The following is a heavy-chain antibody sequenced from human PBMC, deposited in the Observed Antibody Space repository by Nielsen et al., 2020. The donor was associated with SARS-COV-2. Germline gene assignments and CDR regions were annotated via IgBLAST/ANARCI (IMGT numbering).Heavy chain of an antibody. CDR2: ISSSSSTI. D-gene: IGHD3-10*01. J-gene: IGHJ6*02. Sequence: GESLKISCAASGFTSSSYSMNWVRQAPGKGLEWVSYISSSSSTIYYADSVKGRFTISRDNAKNSLYLQMNSLRDEDTAVYYCARMYRSGSYSLAYYYYGMDVWGQGTTVTVSS. CDR1: GFTSSSYS. CDR3: ARMYRSGSYSLAYYYYGMDV. V-gene: IGHV3-48*02.